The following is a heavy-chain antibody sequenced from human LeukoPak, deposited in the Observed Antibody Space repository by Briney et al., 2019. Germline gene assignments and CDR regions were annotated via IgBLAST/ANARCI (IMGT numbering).Heavy chain of an antibody. V-gene: IGHV4-34*01. J-gene: IGHJ4*02. CDR1: GGSFSGYY. CDR3: ARGEQWLVPLDY. Sequence: SETLSLSCAVYGGSFSGYYWSWIRQPPGKGLEWIGEINHSGSTNYNPSLKSRVTISVDTSKNQFSLKLSSVTAADTAVYYCARGEQWLVPLDYWGQGTLVTVSS. CDR2: INHSGST. D-gene: IGHD6-19*01.